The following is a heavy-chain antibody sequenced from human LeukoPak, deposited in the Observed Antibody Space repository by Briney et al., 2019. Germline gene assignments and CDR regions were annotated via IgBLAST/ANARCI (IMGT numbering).Heavy chain of an antibody. J-gene: IGHJ4*02. D-gene: IGHD3-3*01. CDR3: ARESLYDFWSGYYFDY. CDR1: GFTFSSYW. CDR2: INGDGSST. V-gene: IGHV3-74*01. Sequence: GGSLRLSCAASGFTFSSYWMHWVRQAPGKGLVWVSRINGDGSSTSYADSVKGRFTISRDNAKNTLYLQMNSLRAEDTAVYYCARESLYDFWSGYYFDYWGQGTLVTVSS.